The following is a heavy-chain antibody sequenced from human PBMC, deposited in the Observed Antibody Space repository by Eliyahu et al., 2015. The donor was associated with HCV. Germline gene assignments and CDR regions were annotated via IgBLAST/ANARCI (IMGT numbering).Heavy chain of an antibody. Sequence: QVQLQESGPGLVKPSETLSLTCXVSGASINGFYWSWIRQPPGKGLEWIGFVYDSGTTNYSPSLKSRVTISEDTSKNQFSLRLTSVTAADTAVYFCARGGQWELLEYWGQGMLVTVSS. J-gene: IGHJ4*02. V-gene: IGHV4-59*12. CDR2: VYDSGTT. CDR1: GASINGFY. CDR3: ARGGQWELLEY. D-gene: IGHD1-26*01.